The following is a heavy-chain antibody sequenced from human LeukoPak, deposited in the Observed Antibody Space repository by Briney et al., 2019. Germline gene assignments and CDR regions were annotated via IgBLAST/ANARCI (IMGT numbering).Heavy chain of an antibody. V-gene: IGHV1-2*02. CDR1: GYTFTNYY. CDR2: INPNSGGT. J-gene: IGHJ4*02. Sequence: ASVKVSFKASGYTFTNYYMHWMRQAPGQGLEWMGWINPNSGGTNSAQKFQGRVTMTRDTSIGTAYMDLSSLRSDDTAVYYCARDQATVSTPWVDYWGEGTLVTVSS. D-gene: IGHD4-17*01. CDR3: ARDQATVSTPWVDY.